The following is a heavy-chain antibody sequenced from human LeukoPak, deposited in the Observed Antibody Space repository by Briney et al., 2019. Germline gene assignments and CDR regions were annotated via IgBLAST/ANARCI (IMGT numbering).Heavy chain of an antibody. J-gene: IGHJ4*02. CDR3: ARSTSSTLHFDY. V-gene: IGHV3-53*01. CDR1: GFTVSSNY. D-gene: IGHD2-2*01. CDR2: IYSGGST. Sequence: GGSLRLSCAASGFTVSSNYMSWVRQAPGKGLEWVSVIYSGGSTYYADSVKGRFTISRDNSKNTLYLQMNSLRAEDTAVYYCARSTSSTLHFDYWGQGTLVTVSS.